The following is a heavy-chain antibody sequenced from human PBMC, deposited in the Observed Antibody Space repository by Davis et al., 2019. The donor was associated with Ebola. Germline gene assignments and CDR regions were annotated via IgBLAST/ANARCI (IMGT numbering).Heavy chain of an antibody. CDR3: ARTVGHDAFDI. J-gene: IGHJ3*02. Sequence: MPSETLSLTCAVSGGSISSGGYSWSWIRQPPGKGLEWIGYIYHSGSTYYNPSLKSRVTISVDRSKNQFSLKLSSVTAADTAMYYCARTVGHDAFDIWGQGTMVTVSS. V-gene: IGHV4-30-2*01. CDR2: IYHSGST. CDR1: GGSISSGGYS. D-gene: IGHD1-26*01.